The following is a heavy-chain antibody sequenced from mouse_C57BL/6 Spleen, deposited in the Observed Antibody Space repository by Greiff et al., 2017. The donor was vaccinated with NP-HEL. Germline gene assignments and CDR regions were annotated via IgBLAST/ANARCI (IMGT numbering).Heavy chain of an antibody. Sequence: QVQLQQSGAELVKPGASVKLSCKASGYTFTSYWMHWVKQRPGRGLEWIGRIDPNSGGTKYNEKFKSKATLTVDKPSSTAYMQLSSLTSADSAVEYCAREEEGADSSGYVEFAYWGQGTLVTVSA. V-gene: IGHV1-72*01. D-gene: IGHD3-2*02. CDR2: IDPNSGGT. J-gene: IGHJ3*01. CDR1: GYTFTSYW. CDR3: AREEEGADSSGYVEFAY.